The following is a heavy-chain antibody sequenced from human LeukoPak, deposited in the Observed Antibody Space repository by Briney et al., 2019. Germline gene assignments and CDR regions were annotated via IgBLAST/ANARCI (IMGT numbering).Heavy chain of an antibody. CDR2: ISTCTGNT. V-gene: IGHV1-18*01. J-gene: IGHJ4*02. Sequence: ASVKVSCKASGYTFTSYGISWVRQAPGQGPEWMGWISTCTGNTNYAQKLQGRVTMTTDTSTSTAYMELRSLRSDDTAVYYCGRDTPAQQLVPDYWGQGTLVTVSS. CDR1: GYTFTSYG. CDR3: GRDTPAQQLVPDY. D-gene: IGHD6-13*01.